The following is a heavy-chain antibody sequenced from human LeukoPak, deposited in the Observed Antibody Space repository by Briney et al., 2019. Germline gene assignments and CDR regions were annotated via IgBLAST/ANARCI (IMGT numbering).Heavy chain of an antibody. CDR1: GFTFSSYW. D-gene: IGHD3-10*01. V-gene: IGHV3-7*01. Sequence: PGGSLRLSCAASGFTFSSYWMSWVRQAPGKGLEWVATIKQDGSEKYYVDSVKGRFTISRDNAKNSLYLQMNSLRAEDTAAYYCAREGFGYGSGIDWFDPWGQGTLVTVSS. J-gene: IGHJ5*02. CDR3: AREGFGYGSGIDWFDP. CDR2: IKQDGSEK.